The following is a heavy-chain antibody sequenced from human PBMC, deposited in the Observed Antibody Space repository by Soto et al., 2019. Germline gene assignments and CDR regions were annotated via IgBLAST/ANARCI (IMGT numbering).Heavy chain of an antibody. V-gene: IGHV3-23*01. J-gene: IGHJ4*02. CDR1: GFTFSSYA. CDR3: AKTHFGVVIAYYFDY. CDR2: ISGSGGNT. Sequence: EVQLLESGGGLVQPGGSLRLSCAASGFTFSSYAMSWVRQAPGKGLEWVSAISGSGGNTYYAESVKGRFTISRDNSKNTLYLKINSLRAEDTAVYYCAKTHFGVVIAYYFDYWGQGTLVTVSS. D-gene: IGHD3-3*01.